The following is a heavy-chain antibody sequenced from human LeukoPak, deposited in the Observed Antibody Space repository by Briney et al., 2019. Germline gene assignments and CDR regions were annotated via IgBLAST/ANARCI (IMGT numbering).Heavy chain of an antibody. Sequence: HPGGSLRLSCAASGFTFSSYGMSWVRQAPGKGLEWVSAISGSGGSTYYADSVKGRFTISRDNSKNTLYLQMNSLRAEDTAVYYCAKTGSIEVRGVIIIREYYYYYMDVWGKGTTVTISS. J-gene: IGHJ6*03. D-gene: IGHD3-10*01. V-gene: IGHV3-23*01. CDR3: AKTGSIEVRGVIIIREYYYYYMDV. CDR1: GFTFSSYG. CDR2: ISGSGGST.